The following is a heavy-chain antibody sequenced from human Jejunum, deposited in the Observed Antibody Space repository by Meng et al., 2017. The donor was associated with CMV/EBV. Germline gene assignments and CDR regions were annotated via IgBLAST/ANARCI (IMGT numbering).Heavy chain of an antibody. V-gene: IGHV3-7*04. CDR1: GFNFKDYW. CDR2: IRYDGGER. CDR3: TRALDY. Sequence: LKISCAASGFNFKDYWMDWVRQAPGRGPEWVANIRYDGGERYYVNSVEGRFFIYRDNARNTLYLQMNSLRGDDSAIYYCTRALDYWGQGTPVTVSS. J-gene: IGHJ4*02.